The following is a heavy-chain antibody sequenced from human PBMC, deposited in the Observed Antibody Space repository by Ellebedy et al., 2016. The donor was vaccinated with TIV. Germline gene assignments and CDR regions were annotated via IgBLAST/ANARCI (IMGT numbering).Heavy chain of an antibody. V-gene: IGHV3-7*01. CDR3: ARESRVLGY. D-gene: IGHD3-16*01. J-gene: IGHJ4*02. CDR2: IKEDGSEK. CDR1: GFTFSRFY. Sequence: GGSLRLXCAASGFTFSRFYMTWVRQAPGKGLEWVANIKEDGSEKYYVDSVRGRFTISRDNAQNLLYLQMNGLRAEDTAVYYCARESRVLGYWGQGTLVTVSS.